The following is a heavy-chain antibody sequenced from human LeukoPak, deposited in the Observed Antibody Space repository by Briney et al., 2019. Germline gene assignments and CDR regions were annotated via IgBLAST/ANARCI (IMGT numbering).Heavy chain of an antibody. V-gene: IGHV3-53*01. J-gene: IGHJ3*02. CDR2: ISSGGST. D-gene: IGHD3-10*01. Sequence: PGGSLRLSCAASGFTVSSNYMSWVRQAPGKGLEWVSVISSGGSTYYADSVKGRFTISRDNSKNTLYLQMNSLRAEDTAVYYCARAGGYYGSGSYSRNGAFDIWGQGTMVTVSS. CDR1: GFTVSSNY. CDR3: ARAGGYYGSGSYSRNGAFDI.